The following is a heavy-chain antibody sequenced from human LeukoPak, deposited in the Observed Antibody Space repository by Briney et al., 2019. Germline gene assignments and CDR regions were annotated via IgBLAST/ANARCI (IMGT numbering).Heavy chain of an antibody. D-gene: IGHD3-9*01. J-gene: IGHJ4*02. CDR1: GFTVSSNY. CDR2: IYSGGST. CDR3: ARDLGDILTGYYTSPYFDY. Sequence: GGSLRLSCAASGFTVSSNYMSWVRQAPGKGLEWVSVIYSGGSTNYADSVKGRFTISRDNAKNSLYLQMNSLRAEDTAVYYCARDLGDILTGYYTSPYFDYWGQGTLVTVSS. V-gene: IGHV3-53*01.